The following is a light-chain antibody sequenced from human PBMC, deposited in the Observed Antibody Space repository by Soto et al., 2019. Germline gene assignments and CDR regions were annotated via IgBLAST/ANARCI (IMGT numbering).Light chain of an antibody. V-gene: IGKV3-11*01. J-gene: IGKJ5*01. CDR1: QSFRGL. CDR2: DAY. CDR3: QQRHMWPIT. Sequence: VVLTQFPVTLSLSPRERATLSCRASQSFRGLLAWYQQKPGQAPRLLIYDAYNRATGIPPRFSGSGSGTDFTLTISSLEPEDSAVYYCQQRHMWPITFGQGTRLEIK.